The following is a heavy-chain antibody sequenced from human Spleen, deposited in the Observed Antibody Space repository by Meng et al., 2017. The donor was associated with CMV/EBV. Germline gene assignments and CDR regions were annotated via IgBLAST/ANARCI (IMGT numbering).Heavy chain of an antibody. CDR1: GYTFSDYD. J-gene: IGHJ4*02. V-gene: IGHV1-8*03. CDR2: INPNSDNR. D-gene: IGHD3-9*01. CDR3: ANSLSY. Sequence: ASVKVSCKASGYTFSDYDISWVRQAPGQGLEWMGWINPNSDNRGYAQKFQGRVTITRNSAISTAYMELSSLRSEDTAVYYCANSLSYWGQGTLVTVSS.